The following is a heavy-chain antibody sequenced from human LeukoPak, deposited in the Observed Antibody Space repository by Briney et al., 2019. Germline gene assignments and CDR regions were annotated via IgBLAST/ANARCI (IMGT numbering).Heavy chain of an antibody. D-gene: IGHD2-2*01. CDR2: ISAYNGNT. J-gene: IGHJ5*02. CDR3: ARDRVYCSSTSCPLGFDP. Sequence: ASVKVSCQASGYTFTSYGISWVRRAPGQGLEWMGWISAYNGNTNYAQKLQGRVTMTTDTSTSTAYMELRSLRSDDTAVYYCARDRVYCSSTSCPLGFDPWGQGTLVTVSS. V-gene: IGHV1-18*01. CDR1: GYTFTSYG.